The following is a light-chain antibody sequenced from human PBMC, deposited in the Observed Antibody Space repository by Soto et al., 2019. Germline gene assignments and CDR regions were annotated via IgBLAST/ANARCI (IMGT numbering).Light chain of an antibody. CDR1: QDIGND. J-gene: IGKJ1*01. CDR2: STY. V-gene: IGKV1-17*01. CDR3: LQHNSYPRT. Sequence: DIQMTQSPSSLSASVGDRVTITCRASQDIGNDLGWYQQKPGKAPKRLIYSTYSLKTGVPSRFSGSGSGTDFSLIISLLQPEDSATYFCLQHNSYPRTFGQGTKVEV.